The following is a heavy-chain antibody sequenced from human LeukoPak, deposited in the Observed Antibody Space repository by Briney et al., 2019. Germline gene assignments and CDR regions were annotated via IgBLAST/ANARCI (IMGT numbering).Heavy chain of an antibody. CDR1: GFTFSSYS. CDR3: ARAPNYYYYMDV. V-gene: IGHV3-21*01. CDR2: ISSSSSYI. Sequence: PGGSLRLSCAASGFTFSSYSMNWVRQAPEKGLEWVSSISSSSSYIYYADSVKGRFTISRDNAKNSLYLQMNSLRAEDTAVYYCARAPNYYYYMDVWGKGTTVTVSS. J-gene: IGHJ6*03.